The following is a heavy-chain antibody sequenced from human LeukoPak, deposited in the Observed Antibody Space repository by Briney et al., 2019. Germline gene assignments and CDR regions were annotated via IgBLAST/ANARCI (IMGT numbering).Heavy chain of an antibody. Sequence: PSETLSLTCTVSGYSLSSGYYWGWIRQPPGKGLEWIGSVDHSGGTYYNPSLTSRVTISVDKSRNQFSLRLISVAAADTAVYYCARRSGYDYGIYWGQGALVTVSS. CDR1: GYSLSSGYY. CDR2: VDHSGGT. CDR3: ARRSGYDYGIY. J-gene: IGHJ4*02. D-gene: IGHD5-12*01. V-gene: IGHV4-38-2*02.